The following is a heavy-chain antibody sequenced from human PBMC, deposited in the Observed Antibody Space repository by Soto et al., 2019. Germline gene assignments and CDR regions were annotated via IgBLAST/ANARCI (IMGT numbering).Heavy chain of an antibody. V-gene: IGHV4-59*02. Sequence: SETLSLTCTVSGASVSNGYWSWIRQPPGKGLEWIGFMYFGGSFNNNPSLTSRVTISVETSKNQFSMKLTSVTAADTAVYYCARSYYDSTGFAVDPWGQGTLATVSS. CDR3: ARSYYDSTGFAVDP. J-gene: IGHJ5*02. CDR2: MYFGGSF. D-gene: IGHD3-22*01. CDR1: GASVSNGY.